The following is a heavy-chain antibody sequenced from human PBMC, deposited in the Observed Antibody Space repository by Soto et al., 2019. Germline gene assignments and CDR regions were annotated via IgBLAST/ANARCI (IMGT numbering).Heavy chain of an antibody. J-gene: IGHJ3*02. CDR3: AKVQYISGWFGDAFEI. V-gene: IGHV3-23*01. D-gene: IGHD6-19*01. Sequence: ETLSLTCAVYGGSFSGYYWSWVRQAPGKGLEWVSAISGSGDGTYYADPVKGRFTISRDNSKNTLYLQLNSLRAEDTAVYYCAKVQYISGWFGDAFEIWGQGTMVTVSS. CDR2: ISGSGDGT. CDR1: GGSFSGYY.